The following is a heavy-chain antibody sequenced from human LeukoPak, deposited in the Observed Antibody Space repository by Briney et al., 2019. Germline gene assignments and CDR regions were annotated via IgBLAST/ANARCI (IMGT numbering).Heavy chain of an antibody. Sequence: GGSLRLSCAASGFTFSSYAMSWVRQAPGKGLEWVSDISGSGGSTYYADSVKGRFTISRDNSKNTLYLQMNSLRAEDTAVYYCARSKYSGSYFDYWGQGILVTVSS. CDR1: GFTFSSYA. V-gene: IGHV3-23*01. J-gene: IGHJ4*02. CDR2: ISGSGGST. CDR3: ARSKYSGSYFDY. D-gene: IGHD1-26*01.